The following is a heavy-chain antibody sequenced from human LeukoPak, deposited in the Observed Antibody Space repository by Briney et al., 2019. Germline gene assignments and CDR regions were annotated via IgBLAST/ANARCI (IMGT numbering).Heavy chain of an antibody. J-gene: IGHJ4*02. CDR3: ARRGYSYGSYYFDY. Sequence: GGSLRLSCAASGFTFSSYWMSWVRQAPGKGLEWVANIKQGGSEKYYVDSVKGRFTISRDNAKNSLYLQMNSLRAEDTAVYYCARRGYSYGSYYFDYWGQGTLVTVSS. CDR2: IKQGGSEK. D-gene: IGHD5-18*01. V-gene: IGHV3-7*03. CDR1: GFTFSSYW.